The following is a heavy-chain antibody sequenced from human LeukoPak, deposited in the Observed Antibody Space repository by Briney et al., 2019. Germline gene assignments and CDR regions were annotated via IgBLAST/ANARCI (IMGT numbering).Heavy chain of an antibody. D-gene: IGHD5-12*01. CDR1: GGTFSSYA. V-gene: IGHV1-69*13. CDR2: IIPIFGTA. J-gene: IGHJ4*02. Sequence: ASVKVSCKASGGTFSSYAISWVRQAPGQGLEWMGGIIPIFGTANYAQKFQGRVTITADESTSTAYMELSSLRSEDTAVYYCARSTAYGGYLGIDYYLDYWGQGTLVTVSS. CDR3: ARSTAYGGYLGIDYYLDY.